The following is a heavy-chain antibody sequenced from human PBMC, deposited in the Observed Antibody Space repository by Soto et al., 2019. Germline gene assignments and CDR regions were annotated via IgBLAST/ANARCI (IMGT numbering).Heavy chain of an antibody. J-gene: IGHJ5*02. D-gene: IGHD2-21*02. Sequence: PGGSLRLSCAASGFTFSSYSMNWVRQAPGKGLEWVSSISSSSSYIYYADSVKGRFTISRDNAKNSLYLQMNSLRAEDTAVYYCARDRAYCGGDSTLQGRVVVGGPSIIEAPNPLQALPWG. V-gene: IGHV3-21*01. CDR1: GFTFSSYS. CDR2: ISSSSSYI. CDR3: ARDRAYCGGDSTLQGRVVVGGPSIIEAPNPLQALP.